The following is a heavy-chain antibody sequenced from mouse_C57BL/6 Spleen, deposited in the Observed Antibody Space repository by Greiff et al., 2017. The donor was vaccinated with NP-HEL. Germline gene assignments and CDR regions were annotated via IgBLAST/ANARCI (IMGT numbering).Heavy chain of an antibody. CDR1: GFTFSDYG. CDR2: ISSGSSTI. J-gene: IGHJ4*01. V-gene: IGHV5-17*01. CDR3: ARSRGWYYGSSYAMDY. Sequence: DVKLVESGGGLVKPGGSLKLSCAASGFTFSDYGMHWVRQAPEKGLEWVAYISSGSSTIYYADTVKGRFTISRDNAKNTLFLQMTSLRSEDTAMYYCARSRGWYYGSSYAMDYWGQGTSVTVSS. D-gene: IGHD1-1*01.